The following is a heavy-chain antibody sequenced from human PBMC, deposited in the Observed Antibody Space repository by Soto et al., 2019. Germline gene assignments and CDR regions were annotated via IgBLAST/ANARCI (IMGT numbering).Heavy chain of an antibody. Sequence: QVQLVQSGAEVKKPGSSVKVSCKASGGTFSSYAISWVRQAPGQGLEWMGGIIPIFGTANYAQKFQGRVTITADESTSTAYMELSSLRSEDTAVYYCARRVATDQWYYFDYWGQGTLVTVSS. D-gene: IGHD5-12*01. V-gene: IGHV1-69*12. CDR2: IIPIFGTA. CDR3: ARRVATDQWYYFDY. CDR1: GGTFSSYA. J-gene: IGHJ4*02.